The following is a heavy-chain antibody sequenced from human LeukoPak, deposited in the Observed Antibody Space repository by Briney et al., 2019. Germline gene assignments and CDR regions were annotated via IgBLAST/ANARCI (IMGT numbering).Heavy chain of an antibody. CDR3: ARRGLGATGSDY. D-gene: IGHD1-26*01. V-gene: IGHV4-39*01. CDR2: IYSSGRT. Sequence: KASETLSLTCTVSGDSISRGSYYWDWIRQPPGKGLDWIGSIYSSGRTYYSPSLKSRVTISVETSSNQFSLKLSSVTAADMAVYYCARRGLGATGSDYWGQGTLVTVSS. CDR1: GDSISRGSYY. J-gene: IGHJ4*02.